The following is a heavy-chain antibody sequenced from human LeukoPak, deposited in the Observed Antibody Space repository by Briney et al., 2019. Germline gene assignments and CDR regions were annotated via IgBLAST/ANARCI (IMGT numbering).Heavy chain of an antibody. Sequence: PGGSLGLSCAASGFTFSGYWMSWVRQAPGKGLEWVASIKQDGSEKYYVDSVKGRFTISRDNAKNSLYLQMNSLRAEDTALYYCARAPGEGWFDPWGQGTLVTVSS. J-gene: IGHJ5*02. CDR2: IKQDGSEK. CDR1: GFTFSGYW. V-gene: IGHV3-7*01. CDR3: ARAPGEGWFDP. D-gene: IGHD4-17*01.